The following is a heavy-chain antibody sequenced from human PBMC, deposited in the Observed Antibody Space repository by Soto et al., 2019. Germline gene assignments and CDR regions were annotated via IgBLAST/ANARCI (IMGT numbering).Heavy chain of an antibody. D-gene: IGHD3-3*01. J-gene: IGHJ6*02. CDR3: ARVNDFWSGYAYYYYYGMDV. V-gene: IGHV1-69*12. Sequence: QVQLVQSGAEVKKPGSSVKVSCKASGGTFSSYAISWVRQAPGQGLEWMGGIIPIFGTANYAQKFQGRVTTTADEAAIPACTALGRLRSAGTAVYYCARVNDFWSGYAYYYYYGMDVWGQGPTVTVCS. CDR2: IIPIFGTA. CDR1: GGTFSSYA.